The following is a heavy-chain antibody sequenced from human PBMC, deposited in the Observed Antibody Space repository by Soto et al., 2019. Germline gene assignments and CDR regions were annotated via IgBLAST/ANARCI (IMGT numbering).Heavy chain of an antibody. CDR1: GGSISSYY. Sequence: QVQLQESGPGLVKPSETLSLTCTVSGGSISSYYWSWIRQPPGKGLEWIGYIYYSGSTNYNPSLKSRVTLSVDTSKNQFPLKLSSVTAADTAVYYCARAYGDYVFDYWGQGTLVTVSS. CDR3: ARAYGDYVFDY. D-gene: IGHD4-17*01. J-gene: IGHJ4*02. CDR2: IYYSGST. V-gene: IGHV4-59*01.